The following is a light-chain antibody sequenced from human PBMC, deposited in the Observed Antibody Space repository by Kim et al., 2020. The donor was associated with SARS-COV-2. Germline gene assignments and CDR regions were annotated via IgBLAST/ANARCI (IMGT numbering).Light chain of an antibody. CDR3: QQYGSSP. V-gene: IGKV3-20*01. CDR2: GAS. Sequence: SLSPGESATRACRASQSVSSSYLAWYQQKPGQAPRLLIYGASSRATGIPDRFSGSGSGTDFTLTISRLEPEDFAVYYCQQYGSSPFGQGTRLEIK. CDR1: QSVSSSY. J-gene: IGKJ5*01.